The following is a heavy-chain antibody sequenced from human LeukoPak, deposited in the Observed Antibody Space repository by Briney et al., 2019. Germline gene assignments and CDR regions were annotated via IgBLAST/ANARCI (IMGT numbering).Heavy chain of an antibody. V-gene: IGHV4-59*01. CDR3: ARAPYGSATNNYYMDV. D-gene: IGHD3-10*01. CDR2: FYYSGST. J-gene: IGHJ6*03. CDR1: GFTFSDYY. Sequence: GSLRLSCAASGFTFSDYYMSWIRQPPGKGLEWIGFFYYSGSTNYNPSLKSRVTISVDTSKNQFSLKLSSVTAADTAVYYCARAPYGSATNNYYMDVWGKGTTVTVSS.